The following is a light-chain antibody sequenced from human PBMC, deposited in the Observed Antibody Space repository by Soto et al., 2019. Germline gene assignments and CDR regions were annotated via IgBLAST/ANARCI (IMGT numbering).Light chain of an antibody. CDR2: DVT. Sequence: QSVLTQPASVSGSPGQSITISCTATSSDVGTYDFVSWYQHHPGKAPKLIIFDVTNRPSGVSRRFSGSRSDNAASLTISGLQPEDEAFYYCSSYTTDNTLTYVFGTGTKVTVL. CDR1: SSDVGTYDF. CDR3: SSYTTDNTLTYV. V-gene: IGLV2-14*03. J-gene: IGLJ1*01.